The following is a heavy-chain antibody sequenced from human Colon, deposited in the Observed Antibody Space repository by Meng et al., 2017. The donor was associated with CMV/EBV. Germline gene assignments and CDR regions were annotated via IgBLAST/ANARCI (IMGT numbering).Heavy chain of an antibody. CDR1: GFTFSSYG. CDR3: AKDLFNGGGYYPLDY. J-gene: IGHJ4*02. CDR2: IRYDGSNK. V-gene: IGHV3-30*02. D-gene: IGHD3-10*01. Sequence: QVQLVESGGGVVQPGGSLSLSCAASGFTFSSYGMHWVRQAPGKGLEWVAFIRYDGSNKYYADSVKGRFTISRDNSKNTLYLQMNSLRAEDTAVYYCAKDLFNGGGYYPLDYWGQGTLVTVSS.